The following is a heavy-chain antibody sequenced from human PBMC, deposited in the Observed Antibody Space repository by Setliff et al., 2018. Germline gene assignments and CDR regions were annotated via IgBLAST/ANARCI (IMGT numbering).Heavy chain of an antibody. CDR3: ATDPSRIAVAGHDAFDI. Sequence: ASVKVSCKVSGYTLAELSMHWVRQAPGKGLEWMGGFDPEDGETIYAQKFQGRVTMTEDTSTDTAYMELSSLRSEDTAVYYCATDPSRIAVAGHDAFDIWGQGTMVTVSS. J-gene: IGHJ3*02. CDR1: GYTLAELS. V-gene: IGHV1-24*01. CDR2: FDPEDGET. D-gene: IGHD6-19*01.